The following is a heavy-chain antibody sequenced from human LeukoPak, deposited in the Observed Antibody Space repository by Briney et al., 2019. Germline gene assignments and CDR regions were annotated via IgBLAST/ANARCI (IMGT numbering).Heavy chain of an antibody. CDR3: ARSIAAADYGMDV. J-gene: IGHJ6*02. Sequence: ETLCVTCTVSGGSISSYYWSWIRQPPGKGLEWIGYIYYSGSTNYEPSLKSRVTISVDTSKNQFSLKLSSVTAADTAVYYCARSIAAADYGMDVWGQGTTVSASS. CDR1: GGSISSYY. V-gene: IGHV4-59*08. CDR2: IYYSGST. D-gene: IGHD6-13*01.